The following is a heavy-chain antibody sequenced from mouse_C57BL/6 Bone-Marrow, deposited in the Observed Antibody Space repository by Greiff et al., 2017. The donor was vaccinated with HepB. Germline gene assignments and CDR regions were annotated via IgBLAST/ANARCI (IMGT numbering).Heavy chain of an antibody. J-gene: IGHJ3*01. CDR3: ARSDSNPSWFAY. CDR2: INPSDSET. CDR1: GYTFTSYW. Sequence: QVQLQQPGAELVRPGSSVKLSCKASGYTFTSYWMHWVKQRPIQGLEWIGNINPSDSETHYNQKFKDKATWTVDKSSSTAYMQLSSLTSEDSAVYYCARSDSNPSWFAYWGQGTLVTVSA. D-gene: IGHD2-5*01. V-gene: IGHV1-52*01.